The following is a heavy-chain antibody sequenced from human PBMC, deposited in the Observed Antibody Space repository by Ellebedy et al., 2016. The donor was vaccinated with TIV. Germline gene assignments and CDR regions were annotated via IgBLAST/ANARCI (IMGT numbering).Heavy chain of an antibody. CDR1: GFTVSSNY. J-gene: IGHJ4*02. D-gene: IGHD5-24*01. V-gene: IGHV3-53*05. Sequence: GGSLRLSCAASGFTVSSNYMSWVRQAPGKGLEWVSVIYSGGSTYYADSVKGRFTISRDNSKNTLYLQMNSLRAEDTAVYYCARDTRWLQFWQDYWGQGTLVTVSS. CDR2: IYSGGST. CDR3: ARDTRWLQFWQDY.